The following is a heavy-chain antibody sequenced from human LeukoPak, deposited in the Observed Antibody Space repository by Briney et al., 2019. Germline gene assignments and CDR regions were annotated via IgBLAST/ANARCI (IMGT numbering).Heavy chain of an antibody. V-gene: IGHV1-69*04. CDR2: IIPIFGIA. J-gene: IGHJ4*02. D-gene: IGHD2-2*01. CDR3: ARERYCSSTSCYYYFDY. CDR1: GGTFSSYA. Sequence: SVKVSCKASGGTFSSYAISWVRQAPGQGLEWVGRIIPIFGIANYAQKFQGRVTITADKSTSTAYTELSSLRSEDTAVYYCARERYCSSTSCYYYFDYWGQGTLVTVSS.